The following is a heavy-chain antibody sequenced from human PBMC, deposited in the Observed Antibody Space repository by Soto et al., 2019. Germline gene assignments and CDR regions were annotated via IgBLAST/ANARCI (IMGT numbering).Heavy chain of an antibody. CDR3: ARDRSSYGDPGPDP. J-gene: IGHJ5*02. Sequence: QVQLQESGPGLVKPSQTLSLTCTVSGGSISSGGYYWSWIRQHPGKGLEWIGYIYYSGSTYYNPSLKSRVTISVDTSKNQFSLKLSSVTAADTAVYYCARDRSSYGDPGPDPWGQGTLVTVSS. CDR1: GGSISSGGYY. V-gene: IGHV4-31*03. D-gene: IGHD4-17*01. CDR2: IYYSGST.